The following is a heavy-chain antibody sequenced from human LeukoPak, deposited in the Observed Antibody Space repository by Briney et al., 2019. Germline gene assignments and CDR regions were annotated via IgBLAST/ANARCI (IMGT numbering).Heavy chain of an antibody. D-gene: IGHD3-22*01. Sequence: PGGSLRLSCTASGFTFSYHWMHWVRQVPGKGLVWISRIDGGGSSTSYADSVKGRFSISRDNSKSTLYLQMSSLRAEDTAVYYCAKDLGNYYDSSGYNHWGQGTLVTVSS. CDR1: GFTFSYHW. J-gene: IGHJ5*02. CDR3: AKDLGNYYDSSGYNH. CDR2: IDGGGSST. V-gene: IGHV3-74*01.